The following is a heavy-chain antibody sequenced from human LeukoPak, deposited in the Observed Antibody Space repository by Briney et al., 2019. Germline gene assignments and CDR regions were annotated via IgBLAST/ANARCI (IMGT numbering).Heavy chain of an antibody. Sequence: SVKVSCKASGGSFSNYVISWVRQAPGQGLEWMGGILPIFGTTDYAQKFQGRVTITVDQSTNTAYMGLSSLRFDDTAVYYCARDRGQFDPWGQGTLVTVSS. V-gene: IGHV1-69*01. CDR2: ILPIFGTT. J-gene: IGHJ5*02. CDR3: ARDRGQFDP. CDR1: GGSFSNYV. D-gene: IGHD3-10*01.